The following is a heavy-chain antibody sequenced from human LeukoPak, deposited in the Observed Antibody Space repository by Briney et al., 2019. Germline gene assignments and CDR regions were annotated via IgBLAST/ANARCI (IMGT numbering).Heavy chain of an antibody. V-gene: IGHV1-3*01. CDR1: GYTFTGYA. CDR3: ARNLYYDFWSGYWSWFDP. Sequence: ASVKVSCKASGYTFTGYAMHWVRQAPGQRLEWMGWINAGNGNTKYSQKFQGRVTITRDTSASTAYMELSSLRSEDTAVYYCARNLYYDFWSGYWSWFDPWGQGTLVTVSS. J-gene: IGHJ5*02. CDR2: INAGNGNT. D-gene: IGHD3-3*01.